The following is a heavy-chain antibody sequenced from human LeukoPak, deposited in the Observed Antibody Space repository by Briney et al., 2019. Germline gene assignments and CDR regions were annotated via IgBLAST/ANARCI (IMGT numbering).Heavy chain of an antibody. CDR1: GGSISSGGYY. Sequence: SDTLSLTCTVSGGSISSGGYYWSWIRQHPGKGLEWIVYIYYIVRTYYNPSLKSRLTISVDTSKNHFSLRLSSMTAADTAVYYCARVPSVICAFDIWGQGTMVTVS. D-gene: IGHD2-15*01. J-gene: IGHJ3*02. CDR3: ARVPSVICAFDI. V-gene: IGHV4-31*03. CDR2: IYYIVRT.